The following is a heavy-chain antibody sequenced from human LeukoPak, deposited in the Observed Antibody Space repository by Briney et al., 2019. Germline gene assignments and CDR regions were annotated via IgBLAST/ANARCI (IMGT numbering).Heavy chain of an antibody. D-gene: IGHD3-10*01. Sequence: SETLSLTCTVSGGSISTFYWSWIRQPPGKGLEWIGYIYHRGSATYNPSLKSRVAISLDTSKNQFSLKLSSVTAADTAVYYCARGGTYYTSGSYLGYWGQGTLVTVSS. CDR2: IYHRGSA. V-gene: IGHV4-59*01. J-gene: IGHJ4*02. CDR3: ARGGTYYTSGSYLGY. CDR1: GGSISTFY.